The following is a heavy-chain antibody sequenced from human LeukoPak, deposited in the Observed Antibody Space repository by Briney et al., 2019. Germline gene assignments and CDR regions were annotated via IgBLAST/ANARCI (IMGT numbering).Heavy chain of an antibody. CDR1: GYTFTGYY. D-gene: IGHD3-22*01. J-gene: IGHJ4*02. CDR3: ATDGSYSDVNGYADY. CDR2: INPNSGGT. Sequence: ASVKVSCKASGYTFTGYYMHWVRQAPGQGLEWMGWINPNSGGTNYAQKFQGRVTMTRDTSISTAYMELSRLRSDDTAVYYCATDGSYSDVNGYADYWGQGALVTVSS. V-gene: IGHV1-2*02.